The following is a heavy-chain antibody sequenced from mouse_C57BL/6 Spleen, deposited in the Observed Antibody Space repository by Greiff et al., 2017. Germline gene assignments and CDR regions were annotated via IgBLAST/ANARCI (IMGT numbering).Heavy chain of an antibody. CDR3: ARGYDGYFAWFAY. CDR2: ISSGSSTI. CDR1: GFTFSDYG. J-gene: IGHJ3*01. Sequence: EVHLVESGGGLVKPGGSLKLSCAASGFTFSDYGMHWVRQAPEKGLEWVAYISSGSSTIYYADTVKGRFTISRDNDKNTLFLQMTSLRSEDTAMYYCARGYDGYFAWFAYWGQGTLVTVSA. V-gene: IGHV5-17*01. D-gene: IGHD2-3*01.